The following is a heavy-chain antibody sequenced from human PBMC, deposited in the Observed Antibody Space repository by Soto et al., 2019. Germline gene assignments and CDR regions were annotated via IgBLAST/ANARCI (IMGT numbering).Heavy chain of an antibody. Sequence: QVQLQESGPGLVKPSETLSLTCAVSGDSVSNDNYYWSWIRQPPGKGLEWIGYIYYSGTTNYNSYLKSRLNLSVDMSKNQFSLKLASVTAADTAVYFCARSQRGRTAFTFDYWGQGALVTVSS. CDR1: GDSVSNDNYY. CDR3: ARSQRGRTAFTFDY. J-gene: IGHJ4*02. V-gene: IGHV4-61*01. CDR2: IYYSGTT. D-gene: IGHD3-16*01.